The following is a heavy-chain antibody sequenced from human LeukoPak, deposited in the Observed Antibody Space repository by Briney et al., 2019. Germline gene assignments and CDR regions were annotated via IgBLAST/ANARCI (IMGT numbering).Heavy chain of an antibody. CDR2: ISSSGSTI. V-gene: IGHV3-48*03. J-gene: IGHJ6*03. D-gene: IGHD3-9*01. CDR1: GFTFNSYE. CDR3: ARDSGPEYYDILTGYSYYYYYMDV. Sequence: GGSLRLSCAASGFTFNSYEMNWVRQAPGKGLEWVSYISSSGSTIYYADSVKGRFTISRDNAKNSLYLQMNSLRAEDTAVYYCARDSGPEYYDILTGYSYYYYYMDVWGKGTTVTISS.